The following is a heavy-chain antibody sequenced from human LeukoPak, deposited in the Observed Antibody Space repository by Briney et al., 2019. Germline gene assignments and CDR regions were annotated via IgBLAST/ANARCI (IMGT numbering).Heavy chain of an antibody. Sequence: SSETLSFTCTGSGGSISSGSYYWRWIGQPAGKGLEWIGRIYTSGSTNYNPSLKSRVTISVATSKNQFSLKLSSVTAADTAVYYCALSDAGSWFDPWGQGTLVTVSS. CDR2: IYTSGST. CDR1: GGSISSGSYY. D-gene: IGHD2/OR15-2a*01. CDR3: ALSDAGSWFDP. J-gene: IGHJ5*02. V-gene: IGHV4-61*02.